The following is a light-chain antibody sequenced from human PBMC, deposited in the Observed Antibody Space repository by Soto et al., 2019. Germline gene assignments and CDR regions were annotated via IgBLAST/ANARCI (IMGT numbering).Light chain of an antibody. V-gene: IGKV3-20*01. J-gene: IGKJ2*01. CDR1: QSVSSSY. CDR2: GAS. CDR3: HQYGSSPPRT. Sequence: VLTQSPGPLSLSPGERATLSCRASQSVSSSYLAWYQQKPGQAPRLLIYGASSRAIGIPDRFSGSGSGTDFTLTISRLEPEDFAVYYCHQYGSSPPRTFGQGTKLEIK.